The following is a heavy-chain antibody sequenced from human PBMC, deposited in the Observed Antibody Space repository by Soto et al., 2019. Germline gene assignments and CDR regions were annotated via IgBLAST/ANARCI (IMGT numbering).Heavy chain of an antibody. CDR1: GFTFSSYA. D-gene: IGHD6-13*01. CDR2: ISYDGSNK. V-gene: IGHV3-30-3*01. Sequence: QVQLVESGGGVVQPGRSLRLSCAASGFTFSSYAMHWVRQAPGKGLEWVAVISYDGSNKFYADSVNGRFTISRDNSKNKLYLQMNSLRADDTAMYYCARSPGYSSSWSDYWGQGTLVTVSS. CDR3: ARSPGYSSSWSDY. J-gene: IGHJ4*02.